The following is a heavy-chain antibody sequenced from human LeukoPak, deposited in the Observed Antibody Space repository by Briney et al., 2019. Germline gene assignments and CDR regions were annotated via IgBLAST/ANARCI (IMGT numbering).Heavy chain of an antibody. CDR2: INHSGRT. D-gene: IGHD3-22*01. CDR1: GGSFSGYY. V-gene: IGHV4-34*01. CDR3: ARGGNYYDSTRPFDY. Sequence: SETLSLTCAVYGGSFSGYYWSWVRQPPGKGLEWIGEINHSGRTNYNPSLKSRVTISVDMSKNQFSLKLRSVTAADTAVYYCARGGNYYDSTRPFDYWGQGSLVTVSS. J-gene: IGHJ4*02.